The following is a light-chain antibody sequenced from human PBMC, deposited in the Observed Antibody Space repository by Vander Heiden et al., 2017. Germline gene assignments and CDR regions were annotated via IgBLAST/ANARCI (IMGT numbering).Light chain of an antibody. CDR2: WAS. V-gene: IGKV4-1*01. CDR3: QQYYSTPLT. Sequence: DIVMSHSPDSLAVSLGERATINCKSSQSVLYSSNNKNYLAWYQQKPGQPPKLLIYWASTRESGVPGRFSGSGSGKDFTLTISSLQAEDVAVYYCQQYYSTPLTFGQGTRLEIK. CDR1: QSVLYSSNNKNY. J-gene: IGKJ5*01.